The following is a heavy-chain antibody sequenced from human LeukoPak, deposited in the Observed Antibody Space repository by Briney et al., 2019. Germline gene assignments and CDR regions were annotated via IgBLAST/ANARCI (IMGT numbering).Heavy chain of an antibody. CDR1: GYTFTSYG. V-gene: IGHV1-69*13. J-gene: IGHJ4*02. CDR3: ASSRGSGYLLGY. CDR2: IIPIFGTA. Sequence: GASVKVSCKASGYTFTSYGISWVRQAPGQGLEWMGGIIPIFGTANYAQKFQGRVTITADESTSTAYMELSSLRSEDTAVYYCASSRGSGYLLGYWGQGTLVTVSS. D-gene: IGHD3-22*01.